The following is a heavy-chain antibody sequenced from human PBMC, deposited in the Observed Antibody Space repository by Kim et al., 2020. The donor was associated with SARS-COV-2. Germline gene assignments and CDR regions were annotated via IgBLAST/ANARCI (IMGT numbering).Heavy chain of an antibody. D-gene: IGHD3-10*01. V-gene: IGHV1-3*01. CDR3: ARATGSGSYLLDC. J-gene: IGHJ4*02. Sequence: KYSEKFQGRVTITRDTSASTAYMELSSLRSEDTALYYCARATGSGSYLLDCWGQGTLVTVSS.